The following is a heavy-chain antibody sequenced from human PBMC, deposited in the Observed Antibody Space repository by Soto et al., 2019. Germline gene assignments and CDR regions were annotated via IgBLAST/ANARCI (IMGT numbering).Heavy chain of an antibody. CDR3: AREGAGYYDSRGPPGFDY. D-gene: IGHD3-22*01. V-gene: IGHV4-31*03. CDR2: IYYSGST. J-gene: IGHJ4*02. Sequence: QVQLQESGPGLVKPSQTLSLTCTVSGGSISSGGYYWSWIRQHPGKGLEWIGYIYYSGSTYYNPSLKSRVTISLDTSKSQFSLRLSSVPAADTAVYYCAREGAGYYDSRGPPGFDYWGQGTLVTVSS. CDR1: GGSISSGGYY.